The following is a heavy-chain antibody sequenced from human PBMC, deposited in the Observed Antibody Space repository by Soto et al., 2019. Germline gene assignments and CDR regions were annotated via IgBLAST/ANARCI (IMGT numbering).Heavy chain of an antibody. CDR1: GYTFTGYA. J-gene: IGHJ4*02. V-gene: IGHV1-3*05. D-gene: IGHD6-19*01. CDR3: ARAVAVPADFDY. CDR2: INAGNGNT. Sequence: QVQLVQSGAAEKKPGASVKVSCKASGYTFTGYAMHWVRQAPGQRLEWMGWINAGNGNTKYSQKFQGRVTITRDTSASTAYMELSSLRSEDTDVYYCARAVAVPADFDYWGQGTLVTVSS.